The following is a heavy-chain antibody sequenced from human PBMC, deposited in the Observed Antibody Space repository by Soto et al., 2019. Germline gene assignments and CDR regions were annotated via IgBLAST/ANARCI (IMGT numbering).Heavy chain of an antibody. V-gene: IGHV4-4*07. CDR3: ARESRSELGTVEY. J-gene: IGHJ4*02. CDR1: GASISNYY. D-gene: IGHD1-1*01. Sequence: PSEILSLTCTASGASISNYYWSWIRQPAGKGLECLGRIYASGTTTYNPSLRSRVTMSVDTSKNQFSLNLNSVTAADAAVYYCARESRSELGTVEYWGQGTLVTVSS. CDR2: IYASGTT.